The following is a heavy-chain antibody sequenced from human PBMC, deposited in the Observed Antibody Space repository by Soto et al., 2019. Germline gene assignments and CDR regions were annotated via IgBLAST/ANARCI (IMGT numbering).Heavy chain of an antibody. V-gene: IGHV1-69*13. J-gene: IGHJ5*02. CDR3: ARVGLYYDILTGYSQNWFDP. CDR1: GGTFSSYA. CDR2: IIPIFGTA. D-gene: IGHD3-9*01. Sequence: VASVKVSCKASGGTFSSYAISWVRQAPGQGLEWMGGIIPIFGTANYAQKFQGRVTITADESTSTAYMELSSLRSEDTAVYYCARVGLYYDILTGYSQNWFDPWGQGTLVTSPQ.